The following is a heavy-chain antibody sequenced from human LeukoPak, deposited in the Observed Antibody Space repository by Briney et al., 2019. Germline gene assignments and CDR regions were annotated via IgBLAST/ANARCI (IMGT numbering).Heavy chain of an antibody. CDR2: IYHSGST. CDR1: GGSISRSNW. Sequence: SETLSLTCAVSGGSISRSNWWSWVRQPPGKGLEWIGEIYHSGSTNYNPSLKSRVTISVDTSKNQFSLKLSSVTAADTAVYYCASTYDSSGYYLPTPTDDAFDIWGQGTMVTVSS. CDR3: ASTYDSSGYYLPTPTDDAFDI. D-gene: IGHD3-22*01. V-gene: IGHV4-4*02. J-gene: IGHJ3*02.